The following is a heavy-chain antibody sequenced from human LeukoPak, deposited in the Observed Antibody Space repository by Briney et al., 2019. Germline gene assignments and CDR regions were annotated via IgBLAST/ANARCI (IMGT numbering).Heavy chain of an antibody. Sequence: SETLSLTCTVSGGSISSSSYYWGWIRQPPGKGLEWIGSIYYSGSTYYNPSLKSRVTISVDTSKNQFSLKLSSVTAANTAVYYCARSYSSGWYLDYWGQGTLVTVSS. CDR1: GGSISSSSYY. J-gene: IGHJ4*02. CDR2: IYYSGST. V-gene: IGHV4-39*01. D-gene: IGHD6-19*01. CDR3: ARSYSSGWYLDY.